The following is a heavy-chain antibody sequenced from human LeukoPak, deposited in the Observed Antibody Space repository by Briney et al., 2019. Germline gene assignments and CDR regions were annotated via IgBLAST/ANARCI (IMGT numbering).Heavy chain of an antibody. J-gene: IGHJ4*02. CDR2: IYYSGST. V-gene: IGHV4-30-4*01. Sequence: PSETLSLTCTVSGGSISSGDYYWSWIRQPPGKGLEWIGYIYYSGSTYYNPSLKSRVTISVDTSKNQFSLKLSSVTAADTAVYYCARMYPKVQRFDYWGQGTLVTVSS. CDR1: GGSISSGDYY. CDR3: ARMYPKVQRFDY. D-gene: IGHD1-1*01.